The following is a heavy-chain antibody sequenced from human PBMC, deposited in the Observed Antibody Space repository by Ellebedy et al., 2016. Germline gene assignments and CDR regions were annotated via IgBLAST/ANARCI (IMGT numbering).Heavy chain of an antibody. V-gene: IGHV4-59*08. CDR1: GGSFSGYY. D-gene: IGHD5-24*01. CDR3: ARPRSSLLGARRENDAFDI. CDR2: IYYSGST. J-gene: IGHJ3*02. Sequence: SETLSLTXAVYGGSFSGYYWSWIRQPPGKGLEWIGCIYYSGSTNYNPSLKSRVTISVDTSKNQFSLKLSSVTAADTAVYYCARPRSSLLGARRENDAFDIWGQGTMVTVSS.